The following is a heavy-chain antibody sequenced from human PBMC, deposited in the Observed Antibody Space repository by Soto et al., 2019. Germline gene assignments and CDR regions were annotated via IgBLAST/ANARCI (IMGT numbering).Heavy chain of an antibody. V-gene: IGHV3-9*01. CDR1: GFTFDDYA. Sequence: EVQLVESGGGLVQPGRSLRLSCAASGFTFDDYAMHWVRQAPGKGLEWVLGISWNSGSIGYADSVKGRFTISRDNAKNSLDLQMNRLRAEDTALYYWAKDRAVLLLAHFDYRGQGTLVSVSS. CDR2: ISWNSGSI. J-gene: IGHJ4*02. D-gene: IGHD2-15*01. CDR3: AKDRAVLLLAHFDY.